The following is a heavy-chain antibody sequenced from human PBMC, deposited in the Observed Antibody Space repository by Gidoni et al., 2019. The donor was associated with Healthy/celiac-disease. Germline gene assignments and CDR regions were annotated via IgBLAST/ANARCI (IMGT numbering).Heavy chain of an antibody. J-gene: IGHJ5*02. D-gene: IGHD5-18*01. Sequence: QLQLQESGPGLVKPSETLSLTCTVSGGSLSSRSYYWGWIRQPPGKGLEWIGSIYYSGSTYYNPSLKSRVTISVDTSKNQFSLKLSSVTAADTAVYYCARHWGGYSYATKPNWFDPWGQGTLVTVSS. V-gene: IGHV4-39*01. CDR3: ARHWGGYSYATKPNWFDP. CDR2: IYYSGST. CDR1: GGSLSSRSYY.